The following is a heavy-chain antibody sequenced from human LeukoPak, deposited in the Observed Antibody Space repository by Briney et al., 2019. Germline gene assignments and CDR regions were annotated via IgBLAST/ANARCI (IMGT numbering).Heavy chain of an antibody. Sequence: APVKVSCKASGYTFTSYGISWVRQAPGQGLEWMGWISAYNGNTNYAQKLQGRVTMTTDTSTSTAYKELRSLRSDDTSVYYCASRVETAAIERYNGPGWFEPWGQGTLVTVSS. CDR2: ISAYNGNT. CDR3: ASRVETAAIERYNGPGWFEP. CDR1: GYTFTSYG. D-gene: IGHD2-2*02. V-gene: IGHV1-18*01. J-gene: IGHJ5*02.